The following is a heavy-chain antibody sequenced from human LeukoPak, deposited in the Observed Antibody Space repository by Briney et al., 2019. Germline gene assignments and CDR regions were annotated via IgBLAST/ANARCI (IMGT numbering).Heavy chain of an antibody. CDR2: IYPADSDT. V-gene: IGHV5-51*01. Sequence: GESLKISCQVSGFLFTNYWIGWVRPMPGKGLESMGIIYPADSDTTYSPSFQGQVTISADKSISTVYLQWSSLKASDTAMYYCARQSRDGSKTRGYYFDYWGPGTQVTVSS. CDR1: GFLFTNYW. CDR3: ARQSRDGSKTRGYYFDY. J-gene: IGHJ4*02. D-gene: IGHD3-10*01.